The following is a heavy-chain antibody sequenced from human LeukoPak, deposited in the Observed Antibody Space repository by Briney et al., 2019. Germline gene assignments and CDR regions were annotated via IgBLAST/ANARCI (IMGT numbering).Heavy chain of an antibody. V-gene: IGHV4-34*01. CDR1: GGSFSGYY. Sequence: SETLSLTCAVYGGSFSGYYWSWIRQPPGKGLEWIGEINHSGSTNYNPSLKSRVTISVDASKNQFSLKLSSVTAADTAVYYCARARRRFDPWGQGTLVTVSS. CDR3: ARARRRFDP. J-gene: IGHJ5*02. CDR2: INHSGST.